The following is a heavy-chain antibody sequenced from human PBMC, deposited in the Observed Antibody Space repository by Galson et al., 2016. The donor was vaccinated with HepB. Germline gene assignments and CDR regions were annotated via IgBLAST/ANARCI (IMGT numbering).Heavy chain of an antibody. CDR3: ARDRKIYQLLYPGYYYGMDV. J-gene: IGHJ6*02. Sequence: PVKVSCKASGYTFSSYALHWVRQAPGQRFEWMGWINAGNGNTKYAQNLQGRVTITMDRSARTVYMELSSLRFEDTAVYYCARDRKIYQLLYPGYYYGMDVWGQGTTVTVSS. CDR2: INAGNGNT. D-gene: IGHD2-2*02. V-gene: IGHV1-3*01. CDR1: GYTFSSYA.